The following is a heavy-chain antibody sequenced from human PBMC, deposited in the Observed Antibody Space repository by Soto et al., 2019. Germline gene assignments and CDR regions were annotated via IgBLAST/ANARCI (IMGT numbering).Heavy chain of an antibody. CDR2: ISGSGGST. CDR3: ATDPRKRPAPTYYFDY. V-gene: IGHV3-23*01. J-gene: IGHJ4*02. Sequence: GSLILSCVASDFPFRCYALSWVRPAPGKGLEWVSAISGSGGSTYYADSVKGRFTISRDNSKNTLYLQMNSLRAEDTAVYYCATDPRKRPAPTYYFDYWGQGTLVTVSS. CDR1: DFPFRCYA.